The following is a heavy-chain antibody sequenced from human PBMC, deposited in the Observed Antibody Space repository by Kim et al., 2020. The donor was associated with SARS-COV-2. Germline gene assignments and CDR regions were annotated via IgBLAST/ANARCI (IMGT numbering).Heavy chain of an antibody. D-gene: IGHD3-10*01. V-gene: IGHV3-23*01. CDR3: AKDGRLLWFGELSHFDY. Sequence: VKGRFTISRDNSKNTLYLQMNSLRAEDTAVYYCAKDGRLLWFGELSHFDYWGQGTLVTVSS. J-gene: IGHJ4*02.